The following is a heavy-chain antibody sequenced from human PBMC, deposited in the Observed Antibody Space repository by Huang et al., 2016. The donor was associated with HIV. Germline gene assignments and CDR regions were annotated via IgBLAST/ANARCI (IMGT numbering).Heavy chain of an antibody. CDR3: ARPRRTEYGDPWDAFDI. CDR2: IYPGDSDS. CDR1: GYSFNNYW. Sequence: ELQLVQSGAEVKKPGESLTIACKGSGYSFNNYWVAGVRQMPGKGLGWMAMIYPGDSDSRYSPSFQGQVSISADKSINTVYLHWGSLKASDTATYYCARPRRTEYGDPWDAFDIWGQGTMVTVSS. D-gene: IGHD4-17*01. V-gene: IGHV5-51*01. J-gene: IGHJ3*02.